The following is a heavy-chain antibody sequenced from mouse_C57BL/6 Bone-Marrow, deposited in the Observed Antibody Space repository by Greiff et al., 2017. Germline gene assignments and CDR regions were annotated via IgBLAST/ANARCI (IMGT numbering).Heavy chain of an antibody. J-gene: IGHJ3*01. CDR3: ARLGVYDGYYWFAY. CDR2: INPSNGGT. V-gene: IGHV1-53*01. Sequence: QVQLQQPGTELVKPGASVKLSCQASGYTFTSYWMHWVKQRPGQGLEWIGNINPSNGGTNYNEKFKSKATLTVDKSSSTAYMQLSSLTSEDSAVYYCARLGVYDGYYWFAYWGQGALVTVSA. D-gene: IGHD2-3*01. CDR1: GYTFTSYW.